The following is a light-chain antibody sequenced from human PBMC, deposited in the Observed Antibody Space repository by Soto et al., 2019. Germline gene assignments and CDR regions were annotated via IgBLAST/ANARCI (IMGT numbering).Light chain of an antibody. CDR3: QQYGSSTRT. J-gene: IGKJ1*01. CDR1: QSVSNSY. Sequence: EIVLTQSPGTLSLSPGERATLSCRASQSVSNSYLAWYQQKLGQAPRLLIYGASTRAPGIPDRFSGSGSGTDFTLTISRLEPEDFALYYCQQYGSSTRTFGPGTKVEIK. CDR2: GAS. V-gene: IGKV3-20*01.